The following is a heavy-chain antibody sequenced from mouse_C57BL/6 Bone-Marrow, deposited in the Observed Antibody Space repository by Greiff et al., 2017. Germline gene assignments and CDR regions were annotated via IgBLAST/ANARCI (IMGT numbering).Heavy chain of an antibody. CDR2: INYDGSST. D-gene: IGHD1-1*01. CDR3: ARAPYYGSSSYWYFDV. J-gene: IGHJ1*03. CDR1: GFTFSDYY. V-gene: IGHV5-16*01. Sequence: EVKLMESEGGLVQPGSSMKLSCTASGFTFSDYYMAWVRQVPGKGLEWVANINYDGSSTYYLDSLKSRFIISRDNAKNILYLQMSSLKSEDTATYYCARAPYYGSSSYWYFDVWGTGTTVTVSS.